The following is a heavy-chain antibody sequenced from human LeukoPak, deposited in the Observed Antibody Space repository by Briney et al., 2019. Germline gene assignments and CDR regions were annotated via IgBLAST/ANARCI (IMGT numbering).Heavy chain of an antibody. CDR3: AKEGSSGWYDYYGLEV. D-gene: IGHD6-19*01. CDR2: INGGGDDT. V-gene: IGHV3-23*01. Sequence: GGSLRLPCAASGFTFSSYSMNWVRQAPGKGPEWVSVINGGGDDTYYADSVKGRFTISRDNSKNTLYLQMTSLGVGDTAAYYCAKEGSSGWYDYYGLEVRGQGTTVTVSS. J-gene: IGHJ6*02. CDR1: GFTFSSYS.